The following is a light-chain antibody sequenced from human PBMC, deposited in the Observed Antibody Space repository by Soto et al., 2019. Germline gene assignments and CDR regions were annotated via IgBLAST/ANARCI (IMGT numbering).Light chain of an antibody. CDR3: QQYNNWLPGAFT. V-gene: IGKV3-15*01. Sequence: EIVMTQSPATLSVSPGERATLSCRASQSVSSNLAWYQQKPGQAPRLLIYGASTRATGIPARFSGSGSGTEFTLTISSLQSEDFAVYYCQQYNNWLPGAFTFGPGTKVDIK. CDR1: QSVSSN. CDR2: GAS. J-gene: IGKJ3*01.